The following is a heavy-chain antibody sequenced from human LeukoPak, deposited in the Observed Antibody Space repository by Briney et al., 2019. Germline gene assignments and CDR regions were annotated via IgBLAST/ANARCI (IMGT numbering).Heavy chain of an antibody. CDR3: AKTRHIAAAGKDAFDI. V-gene: IGHV3-23*01. CDR2: ITGSVGST. D-gene: IGHD6-13*01. CDR1: GFTFNSYA. J-gene: IGHJ3*02. Sequence: GGSLRLSCAASGFTFNSYAMSWVRQAPGKGLVWGSAITGSVGSTYYADSVKGRFTITRDNSKSTLYLQMSSLRAEDTAVYYCAKTRHIAAAGKDAFDIWGQGTMVTVSS.